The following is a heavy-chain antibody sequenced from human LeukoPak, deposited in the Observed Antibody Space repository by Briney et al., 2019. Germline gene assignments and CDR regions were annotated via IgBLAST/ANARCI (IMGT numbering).Heavy chain of an antibody. CDR3: ARGTELRYFDWLLGPHFDY. Sequence: GESLKISCKGSGYSFTSYWIGWVRQMPGKGLEWMGIIYPGDSDTRYSPSFQGQVTISADKSISTAYLQWSSLKASDTAMYYCARGTELRYFDWLLGPHFDYWGQGTLVTVSS. J-gene: IGHJ4*02. CDR2: IYPGDSDT. D-gene: IGHD3-9*01. V-gene: IGHV5-51*01. CDR1: GYSFTSYW.